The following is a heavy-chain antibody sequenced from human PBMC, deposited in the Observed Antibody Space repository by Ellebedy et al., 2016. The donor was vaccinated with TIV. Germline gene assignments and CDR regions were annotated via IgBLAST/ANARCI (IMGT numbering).Heavy chain of an antibody. J-gene: IGHJ4*02. Sequence: GESLKISCSASGFTLTDYYISWIRQAPGKGLEWVSYISNTNSGSTIYYADSVKGRFTISRDNAKNSLYLQMNSLRAEDTAVYYCASAGYSYGYWGWYFDYWGQGTLVTVSS. CDR2: ISNTNSGSTI. V-gene: IGHV3-11*01. CDR1: GFTLTDYY. CDR3: ASAGYSYGYWGWYFDY. D-gene: IGHD5-18*01.